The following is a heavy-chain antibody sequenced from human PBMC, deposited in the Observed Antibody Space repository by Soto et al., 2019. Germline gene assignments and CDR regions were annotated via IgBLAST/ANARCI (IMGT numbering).Heavy chain of an antibody. D-gene: IGHD2-15*01. J-gene: IGHJ4*02. CDR2: ISAYNGNT. V-gene: IGHV1-18*04. Sequence: DSMRVSRKASGYTFHSYGISWVRQAPGQRLEWMGWISAYNGNTNYAQKLQGRVTMTTDTSTSTAYLELRKLRCDDTAGYYRARGQIGVVVAANSFELWGQGILVTVSS. CDR3: ARGQIGVVVAANSFEL. CDR1: GYTFHSYG.